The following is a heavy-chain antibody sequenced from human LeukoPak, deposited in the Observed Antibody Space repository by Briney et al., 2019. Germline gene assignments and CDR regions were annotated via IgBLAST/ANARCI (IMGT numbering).Heavy chain of an antibody. CDR2: ISSSSSYI. CDR1: GITLSNYG. D-gene: IGHD3-10*01. V-gene: IGHV3-21*01. J-gene: IGHJ6*04. CDR3: ARDGAYYGSGSLGLDV. Sequence: GGSLRLSCAVSGITLSNYGMSWVRQAPGKGLEWVSSISSSSSYIYYADSVKGRFTISRDNAKNSLYLQMNSLRAEDTAVYYCARDGAYYGSGSLGLDVWGKGTTVTVSS.